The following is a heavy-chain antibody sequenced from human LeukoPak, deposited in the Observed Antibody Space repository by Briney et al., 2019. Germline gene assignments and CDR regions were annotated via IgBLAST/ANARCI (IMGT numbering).Heavy chain of an antibody. D-gene: IGHD3-16*02. CDR1: GYTLTELS. CDR3: AIPLSSLRAFGGVIDQIAPFDY. CDR2: FDPEDGET. Sequence: ASVKVSCKVSGYTLTELSMHWVRQAPGKGLEWMGGFDPEDGETIYAQKFQGRVTMTEDTSTDTAYMELSSLRSEDTAVYYCAIPLSSLRAFGGVIDQIAPFDYWGQGTLVTVSS. J-gene: IGHJ4*02. V-gene: IGHV1-24*01.